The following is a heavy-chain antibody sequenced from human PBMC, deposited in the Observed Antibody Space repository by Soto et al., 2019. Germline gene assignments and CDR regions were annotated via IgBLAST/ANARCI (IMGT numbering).Heavy chain of an antibody. V-gene: IGHV1-18*01. J-gene: IGHJ5*02. Sequence: QVQLVQSGAEVKKPGASVKVSCKASGYTFTSYGISWVRQAPGQGLEWMGWISAYNGNTNYAQKLQGRVTMPTDTSPRTAYMELRILRSDDTAVYYCARDSADTAMLSLSRFAPWGQGTLVTVSS. CDR1: GYTFTSYG. CDR2: ISAYNGNT. D-gene: IGHD5-18*01. CDR3: ARDSADTAMLSLSRFAP.